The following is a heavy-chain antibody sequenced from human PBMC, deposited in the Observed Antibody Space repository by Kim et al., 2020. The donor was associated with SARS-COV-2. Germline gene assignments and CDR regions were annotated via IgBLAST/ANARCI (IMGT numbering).Heavy chain of an antibody. V-gene: IGHV3-33*01. D-gene: IGHD3-3*01. Sequence: YADSVKGRFTISRDNSKNTLYLQMNSLRAEDTAVYYCARLRFLSDLAFDIWGQGTMVTVSS. J-gene: IGHJ3*02. CDR3: ARLRFLSDLAFDI.